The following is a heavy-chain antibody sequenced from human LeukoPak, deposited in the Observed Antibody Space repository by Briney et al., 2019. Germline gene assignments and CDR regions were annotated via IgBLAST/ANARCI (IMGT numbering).Heavy chain of an antibody. D-gene: IGHD3-10*01. V-gene: IGHV4-30-2*01. CDR2: IYHSGST. J-gene: IGHJ6*02. CDR1: GGSISGGGYS. CDR3: ARAPVTMVRGVAYYYYGMDV. Sequence: SETLSLTCAVSGGSISGGGYSWSWIRQPPGKGLEWIGYIYHSGSTYYNPSLKSRVTISVDRSKNQFSLKLSSVTAADTAVYYCARAPVTMVRGVAYYYYGMDVWGQGTTVTVSS.